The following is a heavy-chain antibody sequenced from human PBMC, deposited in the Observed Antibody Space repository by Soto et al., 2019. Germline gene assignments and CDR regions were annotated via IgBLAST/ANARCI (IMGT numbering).Heavy chain of an antibody. CDR1: GGSISSGAYS. D-gene: IGHD1-7*01. CDR3: ASRDPGTSVDY. Sequence: KTSETLSLTCTVSGGSISSGAYSWTWVRQPPGQGLEWIGEIYRTGSTNYNPSLKSRVTISLDKSENQFSLKVTSLTAADTAVYYCASRDPGTSVDYWGQGTLVTVSS. V-gene: IGHV4-4*02. CDR2: IYRTGST. J-gene: IGHJ4*02.